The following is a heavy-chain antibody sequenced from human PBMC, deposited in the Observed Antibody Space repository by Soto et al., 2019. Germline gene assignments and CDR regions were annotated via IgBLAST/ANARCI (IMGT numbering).Heavy chain of an antibody. CDR2: ISGSGGDK. J-gene: IGHJ4*02. Sequence: GSLRLSCAASGFTFSSYAMSWVRQAPGKGLEWVSAISGSGGDKYYVDSVKGRFTIPRDNAKNTLYLQMNSLRAEDTAVYYWARAPGYSHYSFDSWGQGTLVTVSS. CDR1: GFTFSSYA. V-gene: IGHV3-23*01. CDR3: ARAPGYSHYSFDS. D-gene: IGHD5-18*01.